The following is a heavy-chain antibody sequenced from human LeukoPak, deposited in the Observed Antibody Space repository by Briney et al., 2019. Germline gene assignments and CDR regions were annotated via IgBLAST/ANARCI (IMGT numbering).Heavy chain of an antibody. D-gene: IGHD5-18*01. CDR1: GFTFSSYG. V-gene: IGHV3-30*18. J-gene: IGHJ4*02. CDR2: ISYDGSNK. Sequence: PGGSLRLSCAASGFTFSSYGMHWVRQAPGKGLGWVAVISYDGSNKYYADSVKGRFTISRDNSKNTLYLQMNSLRAEDTAVYYCAKSGYSYGYDYWGQGTLVTVSS. CDR3: AKSGYSYGYDY.